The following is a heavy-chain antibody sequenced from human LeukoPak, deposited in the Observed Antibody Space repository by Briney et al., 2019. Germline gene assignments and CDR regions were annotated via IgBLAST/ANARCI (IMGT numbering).Heavy chain of an antibody. CDR3: ARRLGSHARGWFDP. V-gene: IGHV1-18*01. CDR1: GYTFTSYG. D-gene: IGHD2-2*01. Sequence: ASVKVSCKASGYTFTSYGISWVRQAPGQGLERMGWISAYNGNTNYAQKLQGRVTMTTDTSTSTAYMELRSLRSDDTAVYYCARRLGSHARGWFDPWGQGTLVTVSS. J-gene: IGHJ5*02. CDR2: ISAYNGNT.